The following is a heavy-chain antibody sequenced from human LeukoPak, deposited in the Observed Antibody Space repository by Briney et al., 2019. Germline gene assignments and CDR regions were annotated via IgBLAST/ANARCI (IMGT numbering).Heavy chain of an antibody. CDR3: ARLTDGTTENYFDY. V-gene: IGHV3-11*01. CDR1: GFSFADYY. Sequence: PGGSLRLSCAASGFSFADYYMSWIRQAPGKGLEWVSYISSRGGAIYYADSVKGRFTISRDSAKNSLYLQMHSLGAENTAVYYCARLTDGTTENYFDYWGQGTLVTVSS. D-gene: IGHD1-1*01. J-gene: IGHJ4*02. CDR2: ISSRGGAI.